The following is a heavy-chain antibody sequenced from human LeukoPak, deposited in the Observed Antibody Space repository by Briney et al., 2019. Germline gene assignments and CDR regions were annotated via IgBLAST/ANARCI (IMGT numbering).Heavy chain of an antibody. CDR1: GFTFSSYS. J-gene: IGHJ4*02. CDR2: ITTSDGNT. Sequence: GGSLRLSCAASGFTFSSYSMNWVRQAPGKGLEWVSTITTSDGNTYYADSVKGRFTISRDIAKNTLYLQMNSLRAEDTGVYYCAKDHYWSIDYWGRGTLVTVSS. D-gene: IGHD3-3*01. CDR3: AKDHYWSIDY. V-gene: IGHV3-21*01.